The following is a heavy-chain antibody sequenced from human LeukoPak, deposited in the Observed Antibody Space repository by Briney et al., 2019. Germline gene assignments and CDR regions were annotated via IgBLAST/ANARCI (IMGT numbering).Heavy chain of an antibody. J-gene: IGHJ4*02. CDR1: GFTFSSYA. CDR3: AKDQRDDILTGYPYIYWDY. D-gene: IGHD3-9*01. Sequence: PSGGSLRLSCAASGFTFSSYAMTWVRQAPGKGLEWVSTISAGGGTIFYAGSVKGRFTISRDNSKNTLYLQLSSLRAEDTAVYYCAKDQRDDILTGYPYIYWDYWGQGTLVTVSS. V-gene: IGHV3-23*01. CDR2: ISAGGGTI.